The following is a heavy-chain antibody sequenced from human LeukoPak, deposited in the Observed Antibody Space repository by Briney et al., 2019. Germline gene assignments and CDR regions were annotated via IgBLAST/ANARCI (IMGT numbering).Heavy chain of an antibody. Sequence: GGSLRLSCAASGFTFSNAWMSWVRQAPGKGLEWVSFVSISSGTIYYADSVKGRFSISRDNAKSSLDLQMNSLRAEDTAVYYCARAMSTSGGVRNYFDSWGQGTLVTVSS. D-gene: IGHD3-16*01. CDR1: GFTFSNAW. CDR2: VSISSGTI. CDR3: ARAMSTSGGVRNYFDS. V-gene: IGHV3-48*04. J-gene: IGHJ4*02.